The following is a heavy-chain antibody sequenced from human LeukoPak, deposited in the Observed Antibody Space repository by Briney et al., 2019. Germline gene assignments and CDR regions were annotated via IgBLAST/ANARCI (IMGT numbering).Heavy chain of an antibody. CDR1: GFTFTSYA. D-gene: IGHD3-10*01. CDR2: ISAGGGGT. J-gene: IGHJ4*02. Sequence: GGSLRLSCAASGFTFTSYAMGWVRQSPGKGLECVSGISAGGGGTYYADSVKGRFTISRDNSKSTLYLQMNSLRAEDTAIYYCAKDLRSGSNYGFFDYWGQGTLVTVSS. CDR3: AKDLRSGSNYGFFDY. V-gene: IGHV3-23*01.